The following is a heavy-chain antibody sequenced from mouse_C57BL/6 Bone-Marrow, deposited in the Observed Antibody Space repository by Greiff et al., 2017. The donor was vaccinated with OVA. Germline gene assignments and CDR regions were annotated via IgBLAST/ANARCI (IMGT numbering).Heavy chain of an antibody. J-gene: IGHJ3*01. D-gene: IGHD1-1*01. CDR3: ARGGFITTVGGFAY. V-gene: IGHV1-55*01. CDR2: IYPGSGST. Sequence: VQLQQPGAELVKPGASVKMSCKASGYTFTSYWITWVKQRPGQGLEWIGDIYPGSGSTNYNEKFKSKATLTVDTSSSTAYMQLSSLTSEDSAVYYCARGGFITTVGGFAYWGQGTLVTVSA. CDR1: GYTFTSYW.